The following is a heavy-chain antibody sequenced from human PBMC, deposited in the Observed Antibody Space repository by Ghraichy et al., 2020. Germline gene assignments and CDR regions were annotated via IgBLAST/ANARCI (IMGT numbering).Heavy chain of an antibody. J-gene: IGHJ5*02. Sequence: SETLSLTCTVSGDFISSYSWSWVRQPPGKGLEWIGYISNSGGANYNPSLKSRVTISVDTSKNQFSLRLTTVTAADTAVYYCARGMANRSYNWFDPWGQGTRVTVSS. CDR1: GDFISSYS. V-gene: IGHV4-59*01. CDR2: ISNSGGA. D-gene: IGHD5-24*01. CDR3: ARGMANRSYNWFDP.